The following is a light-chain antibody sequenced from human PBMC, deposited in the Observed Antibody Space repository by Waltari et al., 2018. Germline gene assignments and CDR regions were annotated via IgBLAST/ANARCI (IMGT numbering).Light chain of an antibody. CDR3: QHYVRLPAT. CDR2: GAS. Sequence: EIVLPQSPGSVSSSPGERVTLSCRASQSVSRALAWYQQKPGQAPRLLIFGASNRATGIPDRFSGSGSETDFSLTISRLEPEDFAVYYCQHYVRLPATFGRGTKVEIK. V-gene: IGKV3-20*01. J-gene: IGKJ1*01. CDR1: QSVSRA.